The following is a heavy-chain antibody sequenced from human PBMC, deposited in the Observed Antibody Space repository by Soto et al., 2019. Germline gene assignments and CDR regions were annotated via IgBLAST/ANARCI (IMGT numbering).Heavy chain of an antibody. Sequence: LSETLSLTCTVPGGSIYTYSWTWIRQPAGKGLEWIGHIYSSGSANYNPSLKSRVSMSVDTSKNQFSLKLNSVTAADTAVYYCATIVGANDYWGQGTLVTVSS. D-gene: IGHD1-26*01. CDR1: GGSIYTYS. CDR2: IYSSGSA. J-gene: IGHJ4*02. V-gene: IGHV4-4*07. CDR3: ATIVGANDY.